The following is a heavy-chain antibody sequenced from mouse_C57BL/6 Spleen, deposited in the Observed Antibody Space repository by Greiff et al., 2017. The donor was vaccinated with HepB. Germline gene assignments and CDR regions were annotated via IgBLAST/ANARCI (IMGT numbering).Heavy chain of an antibody. Sequence: EVQVVESGPELVKPGASVKMSCKASGYTFTDYNMHWVKQSHGKSLEWIGYINPNNGGTSYNQKFKGKATLTVNKSSSTAYMELRRLTSEASAVYYCAGPWTAQTPFAYWGQGTLVTVSA. D-gene: IGHD3-2*02. J-gene: IGHJ3*01. V-gene: IGHV1-22*01. CDR2: INPNNGGT. CDR1: GYTFTDYN. CDR3: AGPWTAQTPFAY.